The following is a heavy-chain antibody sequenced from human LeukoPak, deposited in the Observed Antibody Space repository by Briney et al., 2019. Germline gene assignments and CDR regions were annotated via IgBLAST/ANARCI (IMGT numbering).Heavy chain of an antibody. CDR1: GFTFSSYG. V-gene: IGHV3-30*02. Sequence: GGSLRLSCAASGFTFSSYGMHWVRQAPGKGLEGVAFIRYDGSNKYYAASVKCRFTISRDNSKNTLYLQMNSLRGEETDVYYCAKGELRFDYWSQGTLVTVS. D-gene: IGHD1-26*01. CDR2: IRYDGSNK. CDR3: AKGELRFDY. J-gene: IGHJ4*02.